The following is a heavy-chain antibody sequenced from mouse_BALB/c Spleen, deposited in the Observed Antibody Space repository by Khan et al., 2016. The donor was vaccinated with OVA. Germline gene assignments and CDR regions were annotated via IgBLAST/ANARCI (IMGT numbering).Heavy chain of an antibody. V-gene: IGHV9-3*02. D-gene: IGHD1-1*01. CDR1: GYTFTNYG. CDR3: ARGKYYGSNSWFAY. CDR2: INTNTGEP. J-gene: IGHJ3*01. Sequence: QIQLVQSGPELKKPGETVKISCKASGYTFTNYGINWVKQAPGKGLKWMGWINTNTGEPTYAEEFKGRFAFSLETSASTAYLLLNNLKNEDKATDFCARGKYYGSNSWFAYWGQGTLVTVSA.